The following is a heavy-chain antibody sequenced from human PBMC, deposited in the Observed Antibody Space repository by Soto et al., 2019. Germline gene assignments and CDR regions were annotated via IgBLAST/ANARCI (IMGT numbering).Heavy chain of an antibody. D-gene: IGHD3-22*01. CDR1: GFTFSSYG. V-gene: IGHV3-33*01. J-gene: IGHJ4*02. Sequence: QVQLVESGGGVVQPGRSLRLSCAASGFTFSSYGMHWVRQAPGKGLEWVAVIWYDGSNKYYADSVKGRFTISRDNSKNTLYLQMNSLRAEDTAVYYCASSVMAFGYPFDYWGQGTLVTVSS. CDR2: IWYDGSNK. CDR3: ASSVMAFGYPFDY.